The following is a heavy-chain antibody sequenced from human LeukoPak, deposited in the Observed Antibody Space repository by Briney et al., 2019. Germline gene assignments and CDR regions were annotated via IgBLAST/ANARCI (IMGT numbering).Heavy chain of an antibody. D-gene: IGHD6-19*01. CDR1: GFTFSSYG. J-gene: IGHJ4*02. Sequence: GGSLRLSCAASGFTFSSYGMHWVRQAPGKGLEWVAVISYDGSNKYYADSVKGRFTISRDNADNSLYLQMNSLRAGDTAVYYCARGYSSGWSAFDYWGQGTLVTVSS. V-gene: IGHV3-30*03. CDR3: ARGYSSGWSAFDY. CDR2: ISYDGSNK.